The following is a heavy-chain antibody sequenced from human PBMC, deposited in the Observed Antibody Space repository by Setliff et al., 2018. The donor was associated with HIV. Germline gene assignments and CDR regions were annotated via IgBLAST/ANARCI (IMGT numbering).Heavy chain of an antibody. CDR1: GASISGHW. V-gene: IGHV4-4*07. Sequence: SETLSLTCTVYGASISGHWWSWIRQPAGKGLEWIGRFSSSGSTNYNSSLESRVTMSVDTSKNQFYLNLRSVTATDTAIYSCARSRQCGSDCYFDLSGQGTLVTVSS. D-gene: IGHD2-21*02. CDR3: ARSRQCGSDCYFDL. CDR2: FSSSGST. J-gene: IGHJ4*02.